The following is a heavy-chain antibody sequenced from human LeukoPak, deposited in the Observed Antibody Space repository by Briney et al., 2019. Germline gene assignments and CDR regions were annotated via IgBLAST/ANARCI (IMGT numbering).Heavy chain of an antibody. CDR2: ILYDGSMQ. V-gene: IGHV3-30*03. Sequence: GRSLRLSCAASGFTFSSYSMHWVRQAPGKGLEWLAVILYDGSMQYYAESMKGRLTISRDNSRNTVYMQMSSLRTEDTAVYYCARAPLRQQLVLWAFDIWGQGTMVTVSS. CDR1: GFTFSSYS. D-gene: IGHD6-13*01. CDR3: ARAPLRQQLVLWAFDI. J-gene: IGHJ3*02.